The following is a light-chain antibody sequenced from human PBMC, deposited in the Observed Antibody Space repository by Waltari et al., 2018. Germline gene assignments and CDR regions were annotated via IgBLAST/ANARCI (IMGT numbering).Light chain of an antibody. CDR3: QSYDTSLSVV. V-gene: IGLV1-40*01. J-gene: IGLJ3*02. Sequence: QSVLTQPPSVSGAPGQRVTISCPGIGPNIGAGSDLHWYQQLPRAAPNLLIYGGTSRPLGVPARFFGSTSGTSASLAITGLQAEDEADYYCQSYDTSLSVVFGGGTKLTVL. CDR2: GGT. CDR1: GPNIGAGSD.